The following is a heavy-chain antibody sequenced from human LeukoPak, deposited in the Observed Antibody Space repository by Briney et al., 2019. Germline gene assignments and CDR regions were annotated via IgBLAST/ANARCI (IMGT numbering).Heavy chain of an antibody. CDR3: ARENIVGATTAYYYYGMDV. J-gene: IGHJ6*02. CDR1: GFTFSSYS. V-gene: IGHV3-21*04. D-gene: IGHD1-26*01. Sequence: PGGSLRLSCAASGFTFSSYSMNWVRQAPGKGLEWVSSISSSSSYIYYADSVKGRFTISRDNAKNTLYLQMNSLRAEDTAVYYCARENIVGATTAYYYYGMDVWGQGTTVTVSS. CDR2: ISSSSSYI.